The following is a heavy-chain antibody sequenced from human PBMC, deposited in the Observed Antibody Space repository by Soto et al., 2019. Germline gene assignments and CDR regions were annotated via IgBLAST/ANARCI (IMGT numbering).Heavy chain of an antibody. D-gene: IGHD3-10*01. CDR3: ATSPTGFVDYFDY. CDR2: ISGSGGST. Sequence: GGSLRLSCAASGFTFSSYAMSWVRQAPGKGLEWVSAISGSGGSTYYADSVKGRFTISRDNSKNTLYLQMNSLRAEDTAVYYCATSPTGFVDYFDYWGQGTLVTVSS. CDR1: GFTFSSYA. J-gene: IGHJ4*02. V-gene: IGHV3-23*01.